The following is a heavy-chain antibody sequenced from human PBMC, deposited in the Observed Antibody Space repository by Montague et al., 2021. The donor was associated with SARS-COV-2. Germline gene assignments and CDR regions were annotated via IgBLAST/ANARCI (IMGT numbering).Heavy chain of an antibody. CDR3: ASTYGGNLGYYYYMDV. V-gene: IGHV4-31*03. D-gene: IGHD4-23*01. CDR1: GGSISSGGYY. J-gene: IGHJ6*03. CDR2: IYYSGST. Sequence: SLAYTVSGGSISSGGYYWSWIRQHPGKGLEWIGYIYYSGSTYYNPSLKSRVTISVDTSKNQFSLKLSSVTAADTAVYYCASTYGGNLGYYYYMDVWGKGTPVTVSS.